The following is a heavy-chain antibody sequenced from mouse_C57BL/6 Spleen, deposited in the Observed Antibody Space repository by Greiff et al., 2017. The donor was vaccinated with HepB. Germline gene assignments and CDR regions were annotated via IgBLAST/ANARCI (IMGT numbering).Heavy chain of an antibody. Sequence: QVQLKESGPELVKPGASVKISCKASGYAFSSSWMNWVKQRPGKGLEWIGRIYPGDGDTNYNGKFKGKATLTADKSSSTAYMQLSSLTSEDSAVYFCARRGWSLAMDYWGQGTSVTVSS. CDR2: IYPGDGDT. J-gene: IGHJ4*01. CDR1: GYAFSSSW. CDR3: ARRGWSLAMDY. D-gene: IGHD6-2*01. V-gene: IGHV1-82*01.